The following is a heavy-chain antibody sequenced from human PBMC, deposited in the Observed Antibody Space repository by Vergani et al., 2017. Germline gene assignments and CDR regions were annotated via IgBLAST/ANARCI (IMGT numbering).Heavy chain of an antibody. J-gene: IGHJ4*02. D-gene: IGHD6-6*01. CDR3: ARSHTRYSSSSGFDY. CDR1: GFTFSHYS. CDR2: ISSSSSTI. V-gene: IGHV3-48*01. Sequence: VRLVESGGGLVKPGGSLRLSCVASGFTFSHYSMNWVRQAPGKGLEWVSYISSSSSTIYYADSVKGRFTISRDNAKNSLYLQMNSLRAEDTAVYYCARSHTRYSSSSGFDYWGQGTLVTVSS.